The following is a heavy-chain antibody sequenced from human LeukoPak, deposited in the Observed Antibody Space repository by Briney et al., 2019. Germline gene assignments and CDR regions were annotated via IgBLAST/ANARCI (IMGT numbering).Heavy chain of an antibody. D-gene: IGHD4/OR15-4a*01. CDR1: GGSISSSSYY. J-gene: IGHJ6*02. V-gene: IGHV4-39*07. CDR3: ARAGADYYYGMDV. Sequence: SETVSLTCTVSGGSISSSSYYWGWIRQPPGKGREWSGSIYYSGSTYYNPSLKSRATISVDTSKNQVSRKLSSVTAADTAVYYCARAGADYYYGMDVWGQGTTVTVSS. CDR2: IYYSGST.